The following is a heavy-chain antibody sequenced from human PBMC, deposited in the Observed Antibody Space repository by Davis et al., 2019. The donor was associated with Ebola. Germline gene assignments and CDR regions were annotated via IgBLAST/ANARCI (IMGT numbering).Heavy chain of an antibody. V-gene: IGHV1-3*01. CDR2: INAGNGNT. CDR3: ARDLRGGSCYS. CDR1: GGTFSSYA. J-gene: IGHJ6*02. Sequence: ASVKVSCKASGGTFSSYAISWVRQAPGQRLEWMGWINAGNGNTKYSQKFQGRVTITRDTSASTAYMELSSLRSEDTAVYYCARDLRGGSCYSWGQGTTVTVSS. D-gene: IGHD2-15*01.